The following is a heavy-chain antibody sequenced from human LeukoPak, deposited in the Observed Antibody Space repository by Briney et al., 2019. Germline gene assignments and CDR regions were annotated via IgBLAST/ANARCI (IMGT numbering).Heavy chain of an antibody. J-gene: IGHJ3*02. CDR1: GGTXRTYG. CDR2: LIPFFGTP. CDR3: AKALIIGYCSGGSCYTEDAFDI. D-gene: IGHD2-15*01. Sequence: GASVKVSCKASGGTXRTYGFNGVRQAPGQRPDWLGGLIPFFGTPNYAQKFQGRVTITADDSTSTAYMDLSSLRSEDTAVYYCAKALIIGYCSGGSCYTEDAFDIWGQGTMVTVSS. V-gene: IGHV1-69*13.